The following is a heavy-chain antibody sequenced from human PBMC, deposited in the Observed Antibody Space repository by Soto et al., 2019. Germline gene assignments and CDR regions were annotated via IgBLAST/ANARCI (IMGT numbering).Heavy chain of an antibody. J-gene: IGHJ6*02. V-gene: IGHV5-51*01. D-gene: IGHD3-10*01. Sequence: GESLKISCKGSGYSFTSYWIGWVRQMPGKGLEWMGIIYPGDSDTRYSPSFQGQVTISADKSISTAYLQWSSLKASDTAMYYCASSYYGSGSALYYYGMDVWGQGTTVNVSS. CDR3: ASSYYGSGSALYYYGMDV. CDR1: GYSFTSYW. CDR2: IYPGDSDT.